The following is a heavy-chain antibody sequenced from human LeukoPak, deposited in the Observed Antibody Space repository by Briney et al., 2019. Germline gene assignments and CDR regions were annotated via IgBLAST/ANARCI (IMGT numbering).Heavy chain of an antibody. CDR1: GGTFSSYA. J-gene: IGHJ6*03. D-gene: IGHD2-2*01. CDR2: IIPIFGTA. CDR3: ARSEDIVVVPAATTAYYYYYMDV. Sequence: SVEVSCKASGGTFSSYAISWVRQAPGQGLEWMGGIIPIFGTANYAQKFQGRVTITTDESTSTAYMELSSLRSEDTAVYYCARSEDIVVVPAATTAYYYYYMDVWGKGTTVTVSS. V-gene: IGHV1-69*05.